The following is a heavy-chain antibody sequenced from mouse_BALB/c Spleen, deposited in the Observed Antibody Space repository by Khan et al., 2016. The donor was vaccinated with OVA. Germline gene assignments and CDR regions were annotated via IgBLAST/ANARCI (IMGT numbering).Heavy chain of an antibody. CDR2: INPSNDYT. J-gene: IGHJ3*01. V-gene: IGHV1-4*01. CDR3: ARSGQLGLRGGFTH. Sequence: QVQLKQSGAELARPGASVKMSCKTSGYTFTTYTLHWVKQRPGRSLEWIGYINPSNDYTNYNQKFKDKSTLTADKSSSTAYMQLSSLTSEDSAVYYCARSGQLGLRGGFTHWGQGTLVTVSA. CDR1: GYTFTTYT. D-gene: IGHD3-2*01.